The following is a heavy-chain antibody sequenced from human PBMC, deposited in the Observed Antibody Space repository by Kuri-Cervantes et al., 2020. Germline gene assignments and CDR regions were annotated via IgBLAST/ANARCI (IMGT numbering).Heavy chain of an antibody. V-gene: IGHV4-30-4*08. J-gene: IGHJ3*01. CDR1: GDSVSNVDCY. Sequence: SETLSLTCTVSGDSVSNVDCYWAWIRQTPGKGLEWLGYIYYNGHTYYNPSLKSRLTVSVGTPKNQFSLNLTSVTAADTAVYYCARSPETYPSNDHYDLWGQGTMVTVSS. CDR3: ARSPETYPSNDHYDL. CDR2: IYYNGHT. D-gene: IGHD2-2*01.